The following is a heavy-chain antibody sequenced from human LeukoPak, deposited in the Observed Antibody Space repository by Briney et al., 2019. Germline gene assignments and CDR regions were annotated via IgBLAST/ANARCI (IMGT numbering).Heavy chain of an antibody. CDR1: GGSISSYY. J-gene: IGHJ4*02. Sequence: SETLSLTCTVSGGSISSYYWNWIRQPPGKGLEWIGYIHYSGTNYYNPSLKSRVTISVDTSKSQFSLKLSSVTAADTAVYYCATIFVVANPIDYWGQGTLVTVSS. V-gene: IGHV4-59*01. D-gene: IGHD3-3*01. CDR2: IHYSGTN. CDR3: ATIFVVANPIDY.